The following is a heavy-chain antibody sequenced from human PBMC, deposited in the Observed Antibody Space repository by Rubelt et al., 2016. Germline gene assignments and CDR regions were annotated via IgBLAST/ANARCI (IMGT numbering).Heavy chain of an antibody. J-gene: IGHJ6*02. CDR2: IKQDGSEK. CDR3: ARDNIARNIVVVPAAHSPYCYYGMDV. V-gene: IGHV3-7*01. D-gene: IGHD2-2*01. Sequence: EVQLVESGGGLVQPGGSLRLSCAASGFTFSSYWMSWVRQAPGKGLEWVANIKQDGSEKYYVDSVKGRFTISRDNAKNSLYLQMNSLRAEDTAVYYCARDNIARNIVVVPAAHSPYCYYGMDVWGQGTTVTVSS. CDR1: GFTFSSYW.